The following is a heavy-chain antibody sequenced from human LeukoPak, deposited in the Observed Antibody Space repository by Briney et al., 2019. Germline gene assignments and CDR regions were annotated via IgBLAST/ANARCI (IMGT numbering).Heavy chain of an antibody. J-gene: IGHJ3*02. CDR3: ARFVPLAYYYDSSGAFDI. V-gene: IGHV4-59*08. CDR1: GGSISSYY. CDR2: IYYSGST. D-gene: IGHD3-22*01. Sequence: SETLSLTCTVSGGSISSYYWSWIRQPPGKGLEWIGYIYYSGSTNYNPSLKSRVTISVDTSKNQFSLKLSSVTAADTAVYYCARFVPLAYYYDSSGAFDIWGQGTMVTVSS.